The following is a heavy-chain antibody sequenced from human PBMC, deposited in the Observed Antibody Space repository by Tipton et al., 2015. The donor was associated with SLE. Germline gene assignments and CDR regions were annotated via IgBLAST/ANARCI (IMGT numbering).Heavy chain of an antibody. V-gene: IGHV4-59*08. CDR2: IYYSGST. D-gene: IGHD6-13*01. CDR3: ARGEQLAAFLDY. J-gene: IGHJ4*02. Sequence: TLSLTCTVSGGSISSYYWSWIRQPPGKGLEWIGYIYYSGSTNYNPSLKSRVTISVDTSKNQFSLKLSSVTAADTAVYYCARGEQLAAFLDYWGQGTLVTVSS. CDR1: GGSISSYY.